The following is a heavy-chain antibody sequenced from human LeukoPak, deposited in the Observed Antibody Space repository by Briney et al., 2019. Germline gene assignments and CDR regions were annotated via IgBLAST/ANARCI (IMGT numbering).Heavy chain of an antibody. CDR2: ISGSGGSR. J-gene: IGHJ4*02. Sequence: GGSLRLSCAASGFTFTSYGMSWVRQAPGKGLEWVSTISGSGGSRHYADFVKGRFTISRDNFKNTVSLQMTSLRAEDTAVYYCAKDLPDYGDYEAGYWGQGTLVTVSS. CDR3: AKDLPDYGDYEAGY. D-gene: IGHD4-17*01. CDR1: GFTFTSYG. V-gene: IGHV3-23*01.